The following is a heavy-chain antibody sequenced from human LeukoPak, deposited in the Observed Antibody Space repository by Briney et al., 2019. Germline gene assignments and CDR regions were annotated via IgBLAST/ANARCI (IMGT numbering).Heavy chain of an antibody. CDR3: ARERYSSSLDFDY. D-gene: IGHD6-6*01. CDR1: GDSISSSC. V-gene: IGHV4-4*07. Sequence: PSETLSLTCTVSGDSISSSCWSWIRQPAGKGLEWIGRICVSESTNYNPSLKSRVTMLVDTSKNQYSLKLSSVAAADTAVYYCARERYSSSLDFDYWGQGTLVTVSS. J-gene: IGHJ4*02. CDR2: ICVSEST.